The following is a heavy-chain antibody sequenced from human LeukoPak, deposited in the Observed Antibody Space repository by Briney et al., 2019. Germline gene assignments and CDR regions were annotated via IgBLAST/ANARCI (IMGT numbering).Heavy chain of an antibody. V-gene: IGHV1-18*04. CDR3: ARQGYGGPSRGAADY. D-gene: IGHD4-23*01. J-gene: IGHJ4*02. CDR1: GYTFTSYG. Sequence: ASVKVSCKASGYTFTSYGISWVRQAPGQGLEWMGWISAYNGNTNYAQKLQGRVTMTTDTSTSTAYMELRSLRSDDTAVYYCARQGYGGPSRGAADYWGQGTLVTVSS. CDR2: ISAYNGNT.